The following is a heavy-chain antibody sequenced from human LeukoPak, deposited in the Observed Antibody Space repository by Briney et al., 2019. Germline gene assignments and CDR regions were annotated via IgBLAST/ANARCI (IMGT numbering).Heavy chain of an antibody. Sequence: GASVKVSCKASGYTFTSYGISWVRQAPGQGLEWMGWISAYNGNTNYAQKLQGRVTMTTDTSTSTAYMELRSLRSDDTAVYYCARVYSSSWPIFPDAFDIWGQGTMVTVSS. CDR2: ISAYNGNT. V-gene: IGHV1-18*01. CDR1: GYTFTSYG. CDR3: ARVYSSSWPIFPDAFDI. D-gene: IGHD6-13*01. J-gene: IGHJ3*02.